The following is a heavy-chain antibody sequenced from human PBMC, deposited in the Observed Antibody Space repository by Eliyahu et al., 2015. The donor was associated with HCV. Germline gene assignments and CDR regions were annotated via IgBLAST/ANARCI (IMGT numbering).Heavy chain of an antibody. Sequence: EVQLVQSGAEVKKSGESLRISCKVSGYDVSESWISWVRQMPGKALEWMGRVDPLASYSNFSPPFEGHVTMSFDRHINTAYLQWTSLKTSDTAMYYCATPGVADVNEHGDFVSYFDYWGQGTLVTVSS. D-gene: IGHD2-21*02. J-gene: IGHJ4*02. V-gene: IGHV5-10-1*03. CDR2: VDPLASYS. CDR3: ATPGVADVNEHGDFVSYFDY. CDR1: GYDVSESW.